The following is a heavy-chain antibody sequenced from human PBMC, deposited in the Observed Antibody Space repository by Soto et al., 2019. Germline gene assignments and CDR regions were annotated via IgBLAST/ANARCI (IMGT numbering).Heavy chain of an antibody. Sequence: SGPTLVNPTQTLTLTCTFSGFSLTTSGVGVGWIRQPPGKALEWLALIYWNDDDRHSPSLRSRLTITKDTSKNQQVITMTNMDAVDTPTYFCSPSRRSSGDAFDFWSQGTMVTVS. V-gene: IGHV2-5*01. J-gene: IGHJ3*01. D-gene: IGHD6-6*01. CDR3: SPSRRSSGDAFDF. CDR1: GFSLTTSGVG. CDR2: IYWNDDD.